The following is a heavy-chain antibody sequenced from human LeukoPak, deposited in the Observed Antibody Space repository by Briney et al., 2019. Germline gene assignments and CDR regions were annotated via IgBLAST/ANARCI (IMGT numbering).Heavy chain of an antibody. D-gene: IGHD2-2*01. CDR2: ISSSSSYI. Sequence: GGSLRLSCAASGFTFSSYSMNWVRHAPGKGLEWVSSISSSSSYIYYADSVKGRFTISRDNAKNSLYLQMNSLRAEDTAVYYCARAGYCSSTSCSEDYFDYWGQGTLVTVSS. V-gene: IGHV3-21*01. CDR1: GFTFSSYS. J-gene: IGHJ4*02. CDR3: ARAGYCSSTSCSEDYFDY.